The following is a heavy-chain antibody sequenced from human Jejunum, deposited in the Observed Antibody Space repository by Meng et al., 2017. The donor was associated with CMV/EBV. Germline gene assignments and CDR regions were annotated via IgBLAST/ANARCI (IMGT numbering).Heavy chain of an antibody. CDR3: ARENGYEWYFDF. Sequence: QLQQSGPGPANTSQTLALTCAISGDSVSSIGAIWNWIRQSPSRGLEWLGKTYYRSKWYNDYAPSVRSRITVKPDTSKNQFSLQLNSVTPEDTAVYYCARENGYEWYFDFWGRGTLVTVSS. CDR1: GDSVSSIGAI. CDR2: TYYRSKWYN. J-gene: IGHJ2*01. D-gene: IGHD6-13*01. V-gene: IGHV6-1*01.